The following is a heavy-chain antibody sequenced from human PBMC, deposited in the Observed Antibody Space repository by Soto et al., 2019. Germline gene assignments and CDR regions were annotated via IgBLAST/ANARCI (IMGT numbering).Heavy chain of an antibody. CDR3: AKVGVRGVPRDANLCDP. CDR2: IRSKADNYAT. Sequence: LSCAASGFTFSGSAMHWVRQASGKGLEWVGRIRSKADNYATAYAASVKGRFTISRDDSKNTAFLQMNTLKTEDTAVDYCAKVGVRGVPRDANLCDPWGKGTRVTLAS. J-gene: IGHJ5*02. D-gene: IGHD3-10*01. CDR1: GFTFSGSA. V-gene: IGHV3-73*01.